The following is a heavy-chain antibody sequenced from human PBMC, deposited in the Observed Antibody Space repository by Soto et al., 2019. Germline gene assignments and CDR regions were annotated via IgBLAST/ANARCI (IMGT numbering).Heavy chain of an antibody. J-gene: IGHJ6*02. Sequence: QVQLVQSGAEVKKPGSSVKVSCKASGGTFSSYAISWVRQAPGQGLEWMGGIIPIFGTANYAQKFQGRVAMPADEYTSTAHRERSSLRSEDTAVYYCAGRSKYSSGWYHYYGMDVLGQGTTVTASS. CDR2: IIPIFGTA. V-gene: IGHV1-69*12. CDR3: AGRSKYSSGWYHYYGMDV. CDR1: GGTFSSYA. D-gene: IGHD6-25*01.